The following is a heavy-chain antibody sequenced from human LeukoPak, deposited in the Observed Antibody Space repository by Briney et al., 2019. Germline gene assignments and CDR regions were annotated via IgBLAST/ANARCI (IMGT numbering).Heavy chain of an antibody. J-gene: IGHJ1*01. D-gene: IGHD3-10*01. CDR3: ARGGTMCRGGD. CDR1: GYTFSGQH. CDR2: INPKSGAT. V-gene: IGHV1-2*02. Sequence: ASVKVSCKASGYTFSGQHMHWVRQAPGQGLEWMGWINPKSGATYYTQERQGRVTLPSATSISTAYMELTRLKSDDTAVYYCARGGTMCRGGDWGQGTLVTVCS.